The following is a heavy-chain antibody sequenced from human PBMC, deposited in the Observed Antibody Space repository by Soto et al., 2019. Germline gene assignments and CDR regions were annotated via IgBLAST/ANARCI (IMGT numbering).Heavy chain of an antibody. J-gene: IGHJ6*02. Sequence: PGGSLRLSCAASGFTFSSYAMSWVRQAPGKGLEWVSAISGSGGSTYYADSVKGRFTISRDNSKNTLYLQMNSLRAEDTAVYYCARKYDILTGWGYGMDVWGQGTTVTVSS. CDR1: GFTFSSYA. CDR3: ARKYDILTGWGYGMDV. D-gene: IGHD3-9*01. V-gene: IGHV3-23*01. CDR2: ISGSGGST.